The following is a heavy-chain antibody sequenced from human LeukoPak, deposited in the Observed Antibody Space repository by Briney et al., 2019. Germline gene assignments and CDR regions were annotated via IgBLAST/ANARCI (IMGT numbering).Heavy chain of an antibody. CDR2: SNAGNGNT. Sequence: ASVKVSCKASGYTFTSYAMHWVRQAPGQRLEWMGWSNAGNGNTKYSQEFQGRVTITRDTSASTAYMELSSLRSEDMAVYYCARGGGSGYSYGIGNYYYYYMDVWGKGTTVTVSS. CDR1: GYTFTSYA. CDR3: ARGGGSGYSYGIGNYYYYYMDV. D-gene: IGHD5-18*01. V-gene: IGHV1-3*02. J-gene: IGHJ6*03.